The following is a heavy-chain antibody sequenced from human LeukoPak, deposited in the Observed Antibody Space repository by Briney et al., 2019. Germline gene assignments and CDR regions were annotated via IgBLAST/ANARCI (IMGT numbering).Heavy chain of an antibody. Sequence: ASVKLSCKSSGYTFTGYYMDWVRHAPGQGLEWMGWINPNSGGTNYSQKFQGRVTMTRDTSISTAYMELSRLRSDDTAVYYCARDLCSGGSCYWFDPWGQGTLVTVSS. V-gene: IGHV1-2*02. CDR1: GYTFTGYY. D-gene: IGHD2-15*01. CDR2: INPNSGGT. J-gene: IGHJ5*02. CDR3: ARDLCSGGSCYWFDP.